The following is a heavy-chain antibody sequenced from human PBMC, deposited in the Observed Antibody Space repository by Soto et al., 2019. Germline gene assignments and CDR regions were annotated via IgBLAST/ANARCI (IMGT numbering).Heavy chain of an antibody. CDR2: INPNSGGT. CDR1: GYTFTGYY. J-gene: IGHJ6*02. CDR3: ARDQGYQQLVRGYYYYYYGMDV. V-gene: IGHV1-2*04. Sequence: ASVKVSCKASGYTFTGYYMHWVRQAPGQGLEWMGWINPNSGGTNYAQKFQGWVTMTRDTSISTAYMELSRLRSDDTAVYYCARDQGYQQLVRGYYYYYYGMDVWGQGATVTVSS. D-gene: IGHD6-13*01.